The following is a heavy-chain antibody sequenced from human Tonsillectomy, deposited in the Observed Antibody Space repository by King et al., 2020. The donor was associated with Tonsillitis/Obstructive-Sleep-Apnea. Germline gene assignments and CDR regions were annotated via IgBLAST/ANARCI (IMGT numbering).Heavy chain of an antibody. CDR1: GVAISSYY. Sequence: QLQESGPGLVKPSETLSLTCTVSGVAISSYYWSWIRQPPGKGLEWIGYIYYSGSTNYNPSLKSRVTISVDTAKNQFSLKLSSVTAADTAVYYCARADSNYVGWFDPWGQGTLVTVSS. J-gene: IGHJ5*02. CDR3: ARADSNYVGWFDP. D-gene: IGHD4-11*01. V-gene: IGHV4-59*01. CDR2: IYYSGST.